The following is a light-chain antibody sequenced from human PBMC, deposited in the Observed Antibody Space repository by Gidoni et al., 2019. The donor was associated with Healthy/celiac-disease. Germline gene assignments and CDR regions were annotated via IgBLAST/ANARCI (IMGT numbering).Light chain of an antibody. CDR3: QQYNSDGT. V-gene: IGKV1-5*03. CDR2: KAS. CDR1: QSISSW. J-gene: IGKJ1*01. Sequence: IQMTQSPSPLSASVGDRVTITCRARQSISSWLAWYQQKPGKAPKPLIYKASSLESEVPLRFSGSGSGTEFTRTISSLQPDEFATYYCQQYNSDGTFGQGTKVEIK.